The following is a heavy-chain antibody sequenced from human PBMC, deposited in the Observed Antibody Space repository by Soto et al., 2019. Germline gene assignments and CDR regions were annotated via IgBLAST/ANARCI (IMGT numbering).Heavy chain of an antibody. CDR1: GGTFSSYA. J-gene: IGHJ3*02. D-gene: IGHD6-13*01. CDR3: ARHQNGYSSSWHKCPLAFDI. CDR2: IIPIFGTA. V-gene: IGHV1-69*13. Sequence: SVKVSCKASGGTFSSYAISWVRQAPGQGLEWMGGIIPIFGTANYAQKFQGRVTITADESTSTAYMELSSLRSEDTAVYYCARHQNGYSSSWHKCPLAFDIWGQGTMVTVSS.